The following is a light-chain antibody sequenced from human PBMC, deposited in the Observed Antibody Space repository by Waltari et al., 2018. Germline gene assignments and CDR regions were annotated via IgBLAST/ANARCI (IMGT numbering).Light chain of an antibody. CDR2: DAS. Sequence: EIVLTQSPATLSLSPGERATLSCRASQSVSSNLGWYQQKPGLAPRLLTFDASNRANGIPARFSGSGSGTDFTLTISSLEPEDFAVYYCQQRGSWPRTFGQGTKLEIK. V-gene: IGKV3-11*01. J-gene: IGKJ2*01. CDR3: QQRGSWPRT. CDR1: QSVSSN.